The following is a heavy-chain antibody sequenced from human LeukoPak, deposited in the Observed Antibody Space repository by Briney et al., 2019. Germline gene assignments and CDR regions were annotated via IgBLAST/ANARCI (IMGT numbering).Heavy chain of an antibody. V-gene: IGHV3-21*06. CDR3: ARDKAQDSVYYGMDV. D-gene: IGHD6-6*01. Sequence: GGSLRLSCAASGFTFSSYSMVWVRQAPGKGLEWVSSISSGSNYIYYADSVKGRFTISRDNARTSLYLQMNSLRAEDTAVYYCARDKAQDSVYYGMDVWGQGTTVTVSS. CDR2: ISSGSNYI. CDR1: GFTFSSYS. J-gene: IGHJ6*02.